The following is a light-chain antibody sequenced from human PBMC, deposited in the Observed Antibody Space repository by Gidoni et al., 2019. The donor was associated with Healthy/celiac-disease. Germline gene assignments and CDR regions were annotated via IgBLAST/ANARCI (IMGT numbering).Light chain of an antibody. CDR1: QSISSY. J-gene: IGKJ1*01. V-gene: IGKV1-39*01. CDR3: QQSYSTLWT. Sequence: DIQLTQYPSSLSASVGDRVTITCRASQSISSYLNWYQQKPGKAPKLLIYAASSLQSGVPSRFSGSGSGTDFTLTISSLQPEDFATYYCQQSYSTLWTCGQGTKVEIK. CDR2: AAS.